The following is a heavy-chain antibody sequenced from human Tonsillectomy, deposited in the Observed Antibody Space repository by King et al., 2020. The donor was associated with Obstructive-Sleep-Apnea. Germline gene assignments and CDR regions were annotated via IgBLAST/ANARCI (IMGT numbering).Heavy chain of an antibody. CDR3: AKGPLAAGYSAFDI. Sequence: VQLVESGGGVVQPGGSLRLSCAASGFTFSTHGMHWVRQAPGKGLEWVAFVSYDGRNIYYADSVKGRFTISRDNSKSTLFLQMNGLSSDDTAVYYCAKGPLAAGYSAFDIWGQETLVTVSS. CDR2: VSYDGRNI. CDR1: GFTFSTHG. D-gene: IGHD6-13*01. J-gene: IGHJ3*02. V-gene: IGHV3-30*02.